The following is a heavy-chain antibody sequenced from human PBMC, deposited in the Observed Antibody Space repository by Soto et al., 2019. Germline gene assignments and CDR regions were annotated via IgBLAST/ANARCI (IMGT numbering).Heavy chain of an antibody. CDR1: GFTFSSYA. Sequence: EVQLLESGGGLVQPGGSLRLSCAASGFTFSSYAMSWVRQAPGKGLEWVSAISGSGGSTYYADSVKGRFTISRDNSKNTLYLQMNSLRAEDTAVYFCAKDLRVVVAATVDDPWGQGTLVTVSS. V-gene: IGHV3-23*01. CDR2: ISGSGGST. CDR3: AKDLRVVVAATVDDP. D-gene: IGHD2-15*01. J-gene: IGHJ5*02.